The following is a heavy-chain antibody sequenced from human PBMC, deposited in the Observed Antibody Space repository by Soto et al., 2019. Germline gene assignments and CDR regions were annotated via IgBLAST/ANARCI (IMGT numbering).Heavy chain of an antibody. J-gene: IGHJ6*02. V-gene: IGHV3-21*01. CDR2: ISPSTSHI. CDR3: SGCSGGACHQTYGMDV. D-gene: IGHD2-15*01. Sequence: EVHLVESGGGLVKPGGSLRLSCAVSGFTFSSCTMNWVRQAPGKGLEWVSSISPSTSHIYYADSVKGRFTISRDNAKTSLFLQMNSLRAEDTAVYYCSGCSGGACHQTYGMDVWGQGTTVTVSS. CDR1: GFTFSSCT.